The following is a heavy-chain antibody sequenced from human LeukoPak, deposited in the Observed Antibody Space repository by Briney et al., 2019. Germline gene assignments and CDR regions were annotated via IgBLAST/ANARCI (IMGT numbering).Heavy chain of an antibody. CDR1: GFTFSSYW. Sequence: GGSLRLSCAASGFTFSSYWMHWVRQAPGKGLVWVSRINSDGSSTSYADSVKGRFTISRDNAKNTLYLQMNSLRAEDTAVYYCVRVGFDDYGDPFDYWGQGTLATVSS. D-gene: IGHD4-17*01. J-gene: IGHJ4*02. V-gene: IGHV3-74*01. CDR3: VRVGFDDYGDPFDY. CDR2: INSDGSST.